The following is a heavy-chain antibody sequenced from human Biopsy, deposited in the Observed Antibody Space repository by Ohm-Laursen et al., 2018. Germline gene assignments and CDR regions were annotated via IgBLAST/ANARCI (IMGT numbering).Heavy chain of an antibody. D-gene: IGHD2-2*01. J-gene: IGHJ6*02. CDR3: ARDKQVTYCSTTRCKMSAYYYGMDV. CDR2: IRGNGENR. V-gene: IGHV3-11*01. Sequence: SLRLSCAASGFTFTDYYMRWVRQAPGKGLEWVAYIRGNGENRYYADSVKGRLTISRDNAKNSLYLDMNSLRADDTAVYYCARDKQVTYCSTTRCKMSAYYYGMDVWGQGTTVTASS. CDR1: GFTFTDYY.